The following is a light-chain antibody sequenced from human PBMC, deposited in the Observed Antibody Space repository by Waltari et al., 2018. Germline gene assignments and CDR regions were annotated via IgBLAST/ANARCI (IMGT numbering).Light chain of an antibody. Sequence: DTQMTQSPSSLSVSVGDRVTITCQASQDISKYLSWDQQKPGKAPKLLIYETSKLETGVSVRLSGGESGTDFTFTISNLQPEDIATYYCQQLDNLPYAFGQGTKLEMK. J-gene: IGKJ2*01. CDR2: ETS. V-gene: IGKV1-33*01. CDR3: QQLDNLPYA. CDR1: QDISKY.